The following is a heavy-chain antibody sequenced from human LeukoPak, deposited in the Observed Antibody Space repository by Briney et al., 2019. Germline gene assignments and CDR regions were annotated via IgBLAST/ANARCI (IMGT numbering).Heavy chain of an antibody. Sequence: GGSLRLSCAASGFTFSSYSMNWVRQAPGKGLEWVSSVSSSSSYIYYADSVKGRFTISRDNAKNSLYLQMNSLRAEDTAVYYCAREVELLWFGELPSGMDVWGQGTTVTVSS. D-gene: IGHD3-10*01. CDR2: VSSSSSYI. J-gene: IGHJ6*02. V-gene: IGHV3-21*01. CDR3: AREVELLWFGELPSGMDV. CDR1: GFTFSSYS.